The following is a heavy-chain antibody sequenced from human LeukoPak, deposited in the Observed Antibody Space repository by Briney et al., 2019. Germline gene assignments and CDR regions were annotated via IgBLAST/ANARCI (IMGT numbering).Heavy chain of an antibody. V-gene: IGHV3-30-3*01. CDR2: ISYDGSNK. CDR3: ARGHLAAMVDY. CDR1: GFTFSSYA. Sequence: PGGSLRLSCAAFGFTFSSYAMHWVRQAPGKGLEWVAVISYDGSNKYYADSVKGRFTISRDSAKNSLYLQMNSLRAEDTAVYYCARGHLAAMVDYWGQGTLVTVSS. D-gene: IGHD5-18*01. J-gene: IGHJ4*02.